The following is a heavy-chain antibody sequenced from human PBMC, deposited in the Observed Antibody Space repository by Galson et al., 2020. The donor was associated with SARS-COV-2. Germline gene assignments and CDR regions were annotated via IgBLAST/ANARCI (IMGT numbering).Heavy chain of an antibody. V-gene: IGHV1-2*02. CDR2: INPNSGAR. D-gene: IGHD3-10*01. CDR1: GYTFTAYY. J-gene: IGHJ4*02. Sequence: GESLKISCKTSGYTFTAYYLHWVRQAPGQGLEWMGWINPNSGARNYAQKFQGRVTMTRDTSISTAYMEQSGLKSDDTAVYYCARGVGHFTSGEIDYWGQGTLVTVSS. CDR3: ARGVGHFTSGEIDY.